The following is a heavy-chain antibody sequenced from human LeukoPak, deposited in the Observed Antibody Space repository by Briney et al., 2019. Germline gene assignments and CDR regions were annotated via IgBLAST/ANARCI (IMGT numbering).Heavy chain of an antibody. CDR1: GGSFSGYY. Sequence: PSETLSLTCAVYGGSFSGYYWSWIRQPPGKGLEWIGEINHSGSTNYNPSLKSRVTIPVDTSKNQFSLKLSSVAAADTAVYYCARGRLHYYGSGSRFDYWGQGTLVTVSS. D-gene: IGHD3-10*01. V-gene: IGHV4-34*01. CDR3: ARGRLHYYGSGSRFDY. CDR2: INHSGST. J-gene: IGHJ4*02.